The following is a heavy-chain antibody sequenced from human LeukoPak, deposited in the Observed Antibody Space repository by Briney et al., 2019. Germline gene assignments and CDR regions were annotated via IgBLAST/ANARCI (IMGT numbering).Heavy chain of an antibody. J-gene: IGHJ6*03. CDR1: GGTFTIYA. CDR3: ARGPDRLLLPKDYYYYYYYMDV. CDR2: IIPIFGTA. Sequence: ASVTVSFTASGGTFTIYAISWVRQAPGQGREWMGGIIPIFGTANYAQKFQGRVTITADESTSTAYMELSSLRSEDTAVYYCARGPDRLLLPKDYYYYYYYMDVWGKGTTVTIAS. V-gene: IGHV1-69*13. D-gene: IGHD3-22*01.